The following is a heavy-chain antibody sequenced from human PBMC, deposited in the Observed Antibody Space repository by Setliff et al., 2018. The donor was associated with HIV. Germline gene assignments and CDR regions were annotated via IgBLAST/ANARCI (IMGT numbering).Heavy chain of an antibody. CDR1: GYTFTGYY. CDR3: ARGRTNSSYYNFWSAYSSTMDV. J-gene: IGHJ6*02. V-gene: IGHV1-2*04. D-gene: IGHD3-3*01. Sequence: ASVKVSCKASGYTFTGYYMHWVRQAPGQGLEWMGWINPNTGGTDYAQKFQGWVTMTRETSISTAYMELRRLKSDDAAVYYCARGRTNSSYYNFWSAYSSTMDVWGHGTTVTAP. CDR2: INPNTGGT.